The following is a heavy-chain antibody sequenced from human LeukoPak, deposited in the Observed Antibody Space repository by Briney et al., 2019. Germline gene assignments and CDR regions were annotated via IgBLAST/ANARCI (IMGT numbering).Heavy chain of an antibody. D-gene: IGHD3-10*01. J-gene: IGHJ5*02. V-gene: IGHV3-48*02. CDR3: ARDLRGGQSA. CDR2: ISSGGKSI. CDR1: GFRFSTYG. Sequence: GRSLRLSCAASGFRFSTYGMHWVRQAPGKGLEWVSYISSGGKSIYYAESVQGRFTISRDNAQNSLYLQMNSLRDEDTAVYYCARDLRGGQSAWGQGTLVTVSS.